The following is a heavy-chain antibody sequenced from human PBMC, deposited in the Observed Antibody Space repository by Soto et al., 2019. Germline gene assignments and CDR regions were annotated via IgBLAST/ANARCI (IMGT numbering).Heavy chain of an antibody. D-gene: IGHD3-3*01. CDR1: GGSISSSSYY. CDR2: IYYSGST. J-gene: IGHJ4*02. V-gene: IGHV4-39*01. Sequence: PSETLSLTCTVSGGSISSSSYYWGWIRQPPGKGLEWTGSIYYSGSTYYNPSLKSRVTISVDTSKNQFSLKLSSVTAADTAVYYCARYYDFWSGDLAADYWGQGTLVTVSS. CDR3: ARYYDFWSGDLAADY.